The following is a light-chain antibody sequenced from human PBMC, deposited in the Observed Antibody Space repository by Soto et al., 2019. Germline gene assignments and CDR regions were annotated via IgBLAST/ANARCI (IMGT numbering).Light chain of an antibody. V-gene: IGKV3-11*01. CDR3: QKRSNWPPYT. J-gene: IGKJ2*01. Sequence: ETVLTQSPATLSLSPGERATLSCRASQSVHTYLAWYQQKAGQAPRLLIYDASNRATGIPARFSGSGSGTDFTLTISSLEPEDCSVYYWQKRSNWPPYTFGQGTKLEIK. CDR2: DAS. CDR1: QSVHTY.